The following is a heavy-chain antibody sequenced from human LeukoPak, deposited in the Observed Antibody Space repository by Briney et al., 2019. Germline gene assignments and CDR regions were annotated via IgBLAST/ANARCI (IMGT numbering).Heavy chain of an antibody. CDR1: GSTLSSYA. CDR3: AKQSAGSAAWYSLHYDF. V-gene: IGHV3-23*01. Sequence: GGSLRLSCAASGSTLSSYAMTWVRQAPGRGLEWVSSVDGGGGGTYYTDSVKGWFTISRDNSKDTLYLQMNGLRAEDTAVYFCAKQSAGSAAWYSLHYDFWGQGTLVTVSS. CDR2: VDGGGGGT. J-gene: IGHJ4*02. D-gene: IGHD6-13*01.